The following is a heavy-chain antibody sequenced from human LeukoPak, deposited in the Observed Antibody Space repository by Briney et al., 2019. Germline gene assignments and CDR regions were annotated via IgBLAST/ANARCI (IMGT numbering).Heavy chain of an antibody. V-gene: IGHV3-23*01. CDR1: GFTFSSYA. D-gene: IGHD2-2*02. CDR3: ARSMVPAAIRPIDY. CDR2: ISGSGSST. Sequence: RAGGSLRLSCSASGFTFSSYAMSWVRLAPGKGLEWVSAISGSGSSTYYADSVKGRFTISRDNSKNTLYLQMNSLRAEDTAVYYCARSMVPAAIRPIDYWGQGTLVTVSS. J-gene: IGHJ4*02.